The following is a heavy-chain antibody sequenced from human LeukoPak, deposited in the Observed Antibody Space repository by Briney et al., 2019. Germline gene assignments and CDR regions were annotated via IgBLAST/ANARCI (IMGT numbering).Heavy chain of an antibody. J-gene: IGHJ3*01. CDR1: GDFISTSSDY. CDR2: IYYTGST. Sequence: NPSETLSLTCIVSGDFISTSSDYWGWIRQPPGKGLEWIGSIYYTGSTHYKPSLRGRVTISVDTTNNQFSLRLSSVTAADTAMYYCARHRDFHDSSGYLPAFDVWGQGRPINVSS. D-gene: IGHD3-22*01. V-gene: IGHV4-39*01. CDR3: ARHRDFHDSSGYLPAFDV.